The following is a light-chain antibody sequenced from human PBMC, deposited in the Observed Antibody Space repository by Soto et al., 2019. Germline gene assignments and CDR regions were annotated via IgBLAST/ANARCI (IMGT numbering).Light chain of an antibody. CDR2: DVS. Sequence: QSVLTQPASVSGSPGQSITISCTGTSSDVGGYNYVSWYQQHPGKAPKLMIYDVSNRPSGVSNRFSGSKSGNTASLTISGLQAEDEADYYCSSYTSSSLEVFGNGTKVTVL. CDR1: SSDVGGYNY. V-gene: IGLV2-14*01. CDR3: SSYTSSSLEV. J-gene: IGLJ1*01.